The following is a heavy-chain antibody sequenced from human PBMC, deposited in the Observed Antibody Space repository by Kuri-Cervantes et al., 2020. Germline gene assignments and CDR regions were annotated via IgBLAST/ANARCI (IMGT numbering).Heavy chain of an antibody. D-gene: IGHD3-22*01. V-gene: IGHV1-18*01. CDR1: GYIFNNFG. J-gene: IGHJ3*02. Sequence: ASVKVSCKASGYIFNNFGISWVHQAPGQGLEWMGWISAYNGNTNYAQKLQGRVTMTTDTSTSTAYMELRSLRSDDTAVYYCASGYYDSSGPSGAFDIWGQGTMVTVSS. CDR3: ASGYYDSSGPSGAFDI. CDR2: ISAYNGNT.